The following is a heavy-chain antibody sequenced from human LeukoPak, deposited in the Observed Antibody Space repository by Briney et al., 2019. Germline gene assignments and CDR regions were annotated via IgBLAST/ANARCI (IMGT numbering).Heavy chain of an antibody. J-gene: IGHJ4*02. Sequence: SETLSLTCAVYGGSFSGYYWSWIRQPPGKGLEWIGEINHSGSTNYNPSLKSRVTISVDTSKSQFSLKLSSVTAADTAVYYCARGEDSSGWFVYWGQGTLVTVSS. V-gene: IGHV4-34*01. D-gene: IGHD6-19*01. CDR3: ARGEDSSGWFVY. CDR2: INHSGST. CDR1: GGSFSGYY.